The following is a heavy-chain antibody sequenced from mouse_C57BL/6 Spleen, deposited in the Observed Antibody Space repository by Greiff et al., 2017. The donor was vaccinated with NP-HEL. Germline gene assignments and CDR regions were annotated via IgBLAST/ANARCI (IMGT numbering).Heavy chain of an antibody. CDR3: TREGGSSLYYAMDY. J-gene: IGHJ4*01. Sequence: EVQRVESGEGLVKPGGSLKLSCAASGFTFSSYAMSWVRQTPEKRLEWVAYISSGGDYIYYADTVKGRFTISSDNARNTLYLQMSSLKSDDTAMYYCTREGGSSLYYAMDYWGQGTSVTVSS. CDR1: GFTFSSYA. D-gene: IGHD1-1*01. CDR2: ISSGGDYI. V-gene: IGHV5-9-1*02.